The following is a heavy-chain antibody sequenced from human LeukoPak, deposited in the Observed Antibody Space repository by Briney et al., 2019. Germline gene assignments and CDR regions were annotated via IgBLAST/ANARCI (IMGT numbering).Heavy chain of an antibody. Sequence: GGSLRLSCAASGFTFSNYAMSWVRQAPGEGLEWVSAISGTGGTTYYTDSVKGRFTISRDNSKNTLYLQMNSPRVEDTAVYYCAKRPRIASTGTGDWFDPWGQGTLVTVSS. CDR3: AKRPRIASTGTGDWFDP. J-gene: IGHJ5*02. V-gene: IGHV3-23*01. CDR1: GFTFSNYA. CDR2: ISGTGGTT. D-gene: IGHD6-13*01.